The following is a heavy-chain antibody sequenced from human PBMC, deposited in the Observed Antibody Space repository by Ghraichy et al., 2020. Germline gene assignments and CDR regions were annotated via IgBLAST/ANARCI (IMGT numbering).Heavy chain of an antibody. CDR3: AGAPRVLSYFDY. Sequence: GGSLRLSCAASGFTFSSYWMSWVRQAPGKGLEWVANIKQDGSEKYYVDSVKGRFTISRDNAKNSLYLQMTSLRAEDTAVYYCAGAPRVLSYFDYWGQGTLVTVSS. CDR1: GFTFSSYW. D-gene: IGHD3-3*01. J-gene: IGHJ4*02. V-gene: IGHV3-7*03. CDR2: IKQDGSEK.